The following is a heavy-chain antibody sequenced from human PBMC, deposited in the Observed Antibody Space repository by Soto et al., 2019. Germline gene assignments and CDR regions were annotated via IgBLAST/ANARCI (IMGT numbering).Heavy chain of an antibody. Sequence: EVQLVESGGGLVQPGGSLRLSCAASGFTVSSNYMSWVRQAPGRGLEWVSVIYSGGSTYYADSVKGRFTISRDNAKNTLYLQMSSLRDEDMAVYYCARDLGYCGDYDDAFDIWGQGTMVTVSS. V-gene: IGHV3-66*01. J-gene: IGHJ3*02. CDR1: GFTVSSNY. CDR3: ARDLGYCGDYDDAFDI. CDR2: IYSGGST. D-gene: IGHD4-17*01.